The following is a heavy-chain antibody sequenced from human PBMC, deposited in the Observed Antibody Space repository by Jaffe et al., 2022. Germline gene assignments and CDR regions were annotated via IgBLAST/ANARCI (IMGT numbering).Heavy chain of an antibody. CDR2: ISGSGGST. V-gene: IGHV3-23*01. D-gene: IGHD3-10*01. Sequence: EVQLLESGGGLVQPGGSLRLSCAASGFTFSSYAMSWVRQAPGKGLEWVSAISGSGGSTYYADSVKGRFTISRDNSKNTLYLQMNSLRAEDTAVYYCAKVPTYYYGSGSSGDWFDPWGQGTLVTVSS. CDR1: GFTFSSYA. J-gene: IGHJ5*02. CDR3: AKVPTYYYGSGSSGDWFDP.